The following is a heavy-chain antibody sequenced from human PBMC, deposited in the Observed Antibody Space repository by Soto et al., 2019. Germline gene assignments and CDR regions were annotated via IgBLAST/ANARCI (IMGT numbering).Heavy chain of an antibody. V-gene: IGHV4-39*01. CDR2: IYYSGST. CDR1: GGSISSSSYY. J-gene: IGHJ4*02. D-gene: IGHD2-15*01. CDR3: ASHTPAISISDH. Sequence: QLQLQESGPGLVKPSETLSLTCTVSGGSISSSSYYWGWIRQPPGQGLEWIGSIYYSGSTYYNPSLKSRVTISVDTSKNQFSLKLSSVTAADTAGYYCASHTPAISISDHWGQGTLVTVSS.